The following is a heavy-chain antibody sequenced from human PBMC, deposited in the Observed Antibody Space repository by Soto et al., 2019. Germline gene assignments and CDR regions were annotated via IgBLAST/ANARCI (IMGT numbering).Heavy chain of an antibody. CDR1: GGSISSSSYY. CDR2: IYYRGST. Sequence: QLQLQESGPGLVKPSETLSLTCTVSGGSISSSSYYWGWIRQPPGKGLEWIGSIYYRGSTYYNPSLKSRVTISVDTSKNQFSLKLSSVTAADTAVYYCARHYRGTSVVVPAAIANWGQGTLVTVSS. CDR3: ARHYRGTSVVVPAAIAN. V-gene: IGHV4-39*01. J-gene: IGHJ4*02. D-gene: IGHD2-2*01.